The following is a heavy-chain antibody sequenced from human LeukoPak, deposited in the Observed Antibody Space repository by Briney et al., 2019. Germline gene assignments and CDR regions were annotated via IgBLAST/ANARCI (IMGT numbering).Heavy chain of an antibody. D-gene: IGHD6-6*01. CDR2: ISSSSSTI. J-gene: IGHJ4*02. CDR3: ASTIAARPGY. CDR1: GFTFSSYS. Sequence: PGGSLRLSCAASGFTFSSYSMNWVRQAPGKGLEWVSYISSSSSTIYYADSVKGRFTISRDNAKNSLYLQMNSLRAEDTAVYYCASTIAARPGYWGQGTLVTVSS. V-gene: IGHV3-48*04.